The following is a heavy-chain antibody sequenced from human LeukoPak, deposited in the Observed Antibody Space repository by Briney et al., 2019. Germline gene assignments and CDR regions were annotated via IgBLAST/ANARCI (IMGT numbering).Heavy chain of an antibody. V-gene: IGHV4-59*12. CDR1: GDSISSYS. D-gene: IGHD6-6*01. J-gene: IGHJ4*02. Sequence: SETLSLTCTVSGDSISSYSWSWVRQPPGRGLEWIGYIYYSGSTTYNPSLKSRLTISLDTSKNQFSLKLNSVTAADTAVYYCAGEQSSSTSRCLDYWGQGTLVTVSS. CDR2: IYYSGST. CDR3: AGEQSSSTSRCLDY.